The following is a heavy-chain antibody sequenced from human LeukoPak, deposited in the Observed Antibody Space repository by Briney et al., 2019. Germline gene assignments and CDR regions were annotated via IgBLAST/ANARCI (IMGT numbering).Heavy chain of an antibody. CDR2: IVVGSGNT. CDR3: AADPEYSSSPPFYYYGMDV. Sequence: SVKVSCKASGFTFTSSAVQWVRQARGQRLEWIGWIVVGSGNTNYAQKFQERVTITRDMSTSTAYMELSNLRSEDTAVYYCAADPEYSSSPPFYYYGMDVWGQGTTVTVSS. D-gene: IGHD6-6*01. J-gene: IGHJ6*02. CDR1: GFTFTSSA. V-gene: IGHV1-58*01.